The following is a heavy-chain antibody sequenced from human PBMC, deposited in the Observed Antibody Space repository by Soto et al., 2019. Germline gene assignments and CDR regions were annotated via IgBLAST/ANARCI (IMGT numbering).Heavy chain of an antibody. CDR2: IIPIFGTA. CDR1: GGTFSSYA. D-gene: IGHD6-13*01. CDR3: ARASYSSSWYEYVGVY. Sequence: GASVKVSCKASGGTFSSYAISWVRQAPGQGLEWMGGIIPIFGTANYAQKFQGRVTITADKSTNTAYMELSSLRSEDTAVYYCARASYSSSWYEYVGVYWGQGTLVTVSS. J-gene: IGHJ4*02. V-gene: IGHV1-69*06.